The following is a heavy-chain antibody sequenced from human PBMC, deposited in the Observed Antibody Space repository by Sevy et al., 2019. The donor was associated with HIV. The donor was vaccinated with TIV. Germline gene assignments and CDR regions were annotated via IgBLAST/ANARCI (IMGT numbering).Heavy chain of an antibody. J-gene: IGHJ4*02. D-gene: IGHD5-12*01. CDR1: GGTFSSYA. CDR2: IIPIFGTA. Sequence: ASVKVSCKASGGTFSSYAISWVRQAPGQGLEWMGGIIPIFGTANYAQKFQGRVTITADESTSTAYMELSSLRSEDTAVYDCAPDGSDGYNYFGIEDWGQGTLVTVSS. CDR3: APDGSDGYNYFGIED. V-gene: IGHV1-69*13.